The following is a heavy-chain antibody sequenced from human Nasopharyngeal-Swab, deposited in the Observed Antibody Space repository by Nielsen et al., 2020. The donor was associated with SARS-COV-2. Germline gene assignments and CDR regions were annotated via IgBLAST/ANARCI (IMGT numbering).Heavy chain of an antibody. CDR2: IYYSGST. J-gene: IGHJ4*02. V-gene: IGHV4-59*01. Sequence: WIRQPPGKGLEWIGYIYYSGSTNYNPSLKSRVTISVDTSKNQFSLKLSSVTAADTAVYYRARYYSSGNFDYWGQGTLVTVSS. D-gene: IGHD6-19*01. CDR3: ARYYSSGNFDY.